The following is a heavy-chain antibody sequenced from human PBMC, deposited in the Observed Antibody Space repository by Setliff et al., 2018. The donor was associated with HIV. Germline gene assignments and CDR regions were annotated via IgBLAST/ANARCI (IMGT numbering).Heavy chain of an antibody. CDR3: ARSQGSRGYVNWFDP. Sequence: GESLKISCAASGFTFNTYHMNWVRQAPGKGLEWVASISTSSSEIHYADSVKGRFTISRDNAEDSLYLQMNSLRDEDTAIYYCARSQGSRGYVNWFDPWGQGTLVTV. J-gene: IGHJ5*02. CDR1: GFTFNTYH. D-gene: IGHD3-22*01. V-gene: IGHV3-21*01. CDR2: ISTSSSEI.